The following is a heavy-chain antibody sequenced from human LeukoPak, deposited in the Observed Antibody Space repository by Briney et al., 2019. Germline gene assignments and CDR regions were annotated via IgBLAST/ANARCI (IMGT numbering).Heavy chain of an antibody. V-gene: IGHV4-30-4*01. CDR1: GGAISRGDYY. CDR3: ARFDIVEEGGPDY. D-gene: IGHD2-15*01. J-gene: IGHJ4*02. CDR2: IYHSGST. Sequence: SQTLSLTRNVSGGAISRGDYYWSWIRQPPGKGLEWIGYIYHSGSTYYNPSLKGRITISVDTSKNQFSLKVTSVIAADTATYYCARFDIVEEGGPDYWGQGTLVTVSS.